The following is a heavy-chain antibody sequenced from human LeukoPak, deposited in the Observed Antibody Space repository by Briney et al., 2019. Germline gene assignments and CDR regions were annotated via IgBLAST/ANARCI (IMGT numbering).Heavy chain of an antibody. J-gene: IGHJ6*03. CDR3: ARDTYTTVTAMDV. Sequence: ASVKVSCKASGYTFTGYYMRWVRQAPGQGLEWMGWISAYNGKTDYPQNLQGRVTLTTDTSTSMAYMELGSLRSDDTAVYYCARDTYTTVTAMDVWGKGTTVTVSS. CDR1: GYTFTGYY. V-gene: IGHV1-18*04. CDR2: ISAYNGKT. D-gene: IGHD4-17*01.